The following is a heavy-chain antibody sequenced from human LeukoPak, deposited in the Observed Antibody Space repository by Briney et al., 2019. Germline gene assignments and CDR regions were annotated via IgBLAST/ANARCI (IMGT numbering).Heavy chain of an antibody. J-gene: IGHJ6*03. Sequence: EASVKVSCKASGYTFTSYGISWVRQAPGQGLEWMGWISAYNGNTNYAQKLQGRVTMTTDTSTSTAYMELRSLRSDDAAVYYCARVRYDILTGYYYYMDVWGKGTTVTISS. CDR3: ARVRYDILTGYYYYMDV. D-gene: IGHD3-9*01. V-gene: IGHV1-18*01. CDR1: GYTFTSYG. CDR2: ISAYNGNT.